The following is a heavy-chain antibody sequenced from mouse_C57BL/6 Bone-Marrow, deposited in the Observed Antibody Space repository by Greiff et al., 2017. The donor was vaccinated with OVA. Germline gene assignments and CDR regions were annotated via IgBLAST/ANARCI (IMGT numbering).Heavy chain of an antibody. D-gene: IGHD1-1*01. Sequence: QVHVKQSGAELVKPGASVKLSCKASGYTFTSYWMQWVKQRPGQGLEWIGEIDPSDSYTNYNQKFKGKATLTVDTSSSTAYMQLSSLTSEDSAVYYCARGDLWITTVVAPFDYWGQGTTLTVSS. J-gene: IGHJ2*01. V-gene: IGHV1-50*01. CDR1: GYTFTSYW. CDR2: IDPSDSYT. CDR3: ARGDLWITTVVAPFDY.